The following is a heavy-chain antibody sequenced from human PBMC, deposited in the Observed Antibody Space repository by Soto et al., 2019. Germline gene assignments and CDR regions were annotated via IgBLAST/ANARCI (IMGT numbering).Heavy chain of an antibody. CDR1: GYTFTSYG. J-gene: IGHJ1*01. CDR2: ISAYNGNT. Sequence: QVQLVQSGAEVKKPGASVKVSCKASGYTFTSYGISWVRQAPGQGLEWLGWISAYNGNTKYAQQLQGRVTMTTATSTCPDYMDLRTMRSDDTAVYYRERFITNYYDSRGYYASDWGQGTLVTVSS. V-gene: IGHV1-18*01. D-gene: IGHD3-22*01. CDR3: ERFITNYYDSRGYYASD.